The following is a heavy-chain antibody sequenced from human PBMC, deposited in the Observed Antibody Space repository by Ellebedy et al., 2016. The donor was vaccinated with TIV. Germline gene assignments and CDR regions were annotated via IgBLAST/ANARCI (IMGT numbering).Heavy chain of an antibody. CDR3: ARAQCPYKYGSSCGLDV. D-gene: IGHD3-10*01. Sequence: PGGSLRLSCAASGLTFSNYGMHWVRQAPGKGLEWVAVIWYDGRNKNYADSVKGRFTISRDNSKNTLYLQMNSLRAEDTAVYYCARAQCPYKYGSSCGLDVWGQGTTVTVSS. CDR2: IWYDGRNK. J-gene: IGHJ6*02. V-gene: IGHV3-33*01. CDR1: GLTFSNYG.